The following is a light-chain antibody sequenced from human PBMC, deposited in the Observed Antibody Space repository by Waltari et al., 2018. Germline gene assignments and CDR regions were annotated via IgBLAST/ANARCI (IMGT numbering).Light chain of an antibody. CDR3: MQALQTPPT. J-gene: IGKJ5*01. CDR1: QSLLHNNGYNF. Sequence: IVMTQSPLSLPVTPGEPASISCRSSQSLLHNNGYNFLDWYLQKSGQSPQLLIYMGSNRASGVPDRFSGSGSGTDFTLKISRVEAEDVGVYYCMQALQTPPTFGQGTRLEIK. V-gene: IGKV2-28*01. CDR2: MGS.